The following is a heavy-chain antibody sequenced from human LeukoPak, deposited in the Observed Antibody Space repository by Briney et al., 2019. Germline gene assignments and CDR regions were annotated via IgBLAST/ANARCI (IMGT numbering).Heavy chain of an antibody. CDR1: GFTFSSYS. V-gene: IGHV3-23*01. CDR3: AKAPRGPVAVY. CDR2: ISGSGGST. J-gene: IGHJ4*02. D-gene: IGHD6-19*01. Sequence: PGGSLRLSCAASGFTFSSYSMNWVRQAPGKGLEWVSAISGSGGSTYYADSVKGRFTISRDNSKNTLYLQMNSLRAEDTAVYYCAKAPRGPVAVYWGQGTLVTVSS.